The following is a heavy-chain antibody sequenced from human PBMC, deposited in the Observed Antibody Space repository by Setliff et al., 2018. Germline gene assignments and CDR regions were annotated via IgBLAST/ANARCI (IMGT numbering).Heavy chain of an antibody. Sequence: PSETLSLTCSVSGASITSGGFYWTWIRQPAGKGLEWIGHISPSGSTTYNPSVKSRVTISLDTSKNHFSLKLDSVTAADTALYYCARSPSSGAYWNPRPFCSDYWARGTLVTVSS. J-gene: IGHJ4*02. CDR2: ISPSGST. CDR1: GASITSGGFY. CDR3: ARSPSSGAYWNPRPFCSDY. D-gene: IGHD1-26*01. V-gene: IGHV4-61*09.